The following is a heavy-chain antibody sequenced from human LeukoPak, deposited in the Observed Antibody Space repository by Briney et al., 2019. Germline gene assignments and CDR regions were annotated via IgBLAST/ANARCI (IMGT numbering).Heavy chain of an antibody. CDR2: IYSGGST. Sequence: GGSLRLSCAASGFIFSSYSMNWVRQAPGKGLEWVSVIYSGGSTYYADSVKGRFTISRDNSRNTLYLQMNSLRAEDTAVYYCARAPYYDILTGWGPFDPWGQGTLVTVSS. V-gene: IGHV3-53*01. CDR1: GFIFSSYS. J-gene: IGHJ5*02. D-gene: IGHD3-9*01. CDR3: ARAPYYDILTGWGPFDP.